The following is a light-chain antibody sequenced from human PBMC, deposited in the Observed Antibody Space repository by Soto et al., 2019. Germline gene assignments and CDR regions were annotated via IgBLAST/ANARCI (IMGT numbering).Light chain of an antibody. Sequence: QSVLTQPPSVSAAPGQTVTISCSGSSSNIGEDYVAWYQQVPGTAPKLLIFESTKRPPGIPYRFSGSRSGTSATLVITGLQTGDEADYYCGVWDSSLTGKVFGGGTKVTVL. J-gene: IGLJ3*02. CDR2: EST. CDR1: SSNIGEDY. V-gene: IGLV1-51*01. CDR3: GVWDSSLTGKV.